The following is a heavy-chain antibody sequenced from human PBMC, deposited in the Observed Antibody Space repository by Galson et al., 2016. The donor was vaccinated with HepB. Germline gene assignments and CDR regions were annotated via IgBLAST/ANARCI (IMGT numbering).Heavy chain of an antibody. J-gene: IGHJ4*02. CDR3: VRGSDLGSL. D-gene: IGHD1-26*01. CDR2: IHAGTST. V-gene: IGHV3-66*01. Sequence: SLRLSCAGPAFSISGDYMNWVRQAPGKGLEWVSLIHAGTSTYCSDSVKGRFLISTDNAKNTLHLQMNSLRVEDTAVYYCVRGSDLGSLWGQGTLATVSS. CDR1: AFSISGDY.